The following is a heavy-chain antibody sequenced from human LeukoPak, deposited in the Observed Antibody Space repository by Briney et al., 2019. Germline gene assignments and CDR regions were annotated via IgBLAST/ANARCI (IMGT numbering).Heavy chain of an antibody. Sequence: GGSLRLSCAASGFTFSSYAMSWVRQAPGKGLEWVSAISGSGGSTYYADSVKDRFTISRDNSKNTLYLQMNSLRAEDTAVYYCAKDIVVVPAAPIGGFDYWGQGTLVTVSS. CDR2: ISGSGGST. CDR3: AKDIVVVPAAPIGGFDY. V-gene: IGHV3-23*01. D-gene: IGHD2-2*01. CDR1: GFTFSSYA. J-gene: IGHJ4*02.